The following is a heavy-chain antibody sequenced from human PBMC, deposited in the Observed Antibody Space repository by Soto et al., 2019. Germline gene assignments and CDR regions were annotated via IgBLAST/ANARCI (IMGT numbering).Heavy chain of an antibody. CDR2: ISPSSGGT. Sequence: QVQLVQSGAEVKKPGASVRVSCKASGYTFTSYYIHWVRQAPGQGPEWMGMISPSSGGTDYAQKFQGRVTMTRDTSTSPVYMELSSLRSEDTAVYFCTRSIITTAGTDAFDLWGQGTVVTVSS. D-gene: IGHD6-13*01. CDR1: GYTFTSYY. V-gene: IGHV1-46*03. CDR3: TRSIITTAGTDAFDL. J-gene: IGHJ3*01.